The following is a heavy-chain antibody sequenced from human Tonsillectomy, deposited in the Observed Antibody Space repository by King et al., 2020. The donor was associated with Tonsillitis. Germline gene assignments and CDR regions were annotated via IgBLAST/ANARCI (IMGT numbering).Heavy chain of an antibody. D-gene: IGHD3-3*01. CDR2: IYPGDSDT. Sequence: VQLVESGAEVKKPGESLKISCKGSGFSFTNYWIGWVRQMPGKGLEWMGIIYPGDSDTRYSPSFQGQVTISADNSISTAFLQWSSLKASATATYYCARNQKHDFLSASYTGVPSYYYYGMDVWGQGTTVTVSS. J-gene: IGHJ6*02. CDR1: GFSFTNYW. V-gene: IGHV5-51*01. CDR3: ARNQKHDFLSASYTGVPSYYYYGMDV.